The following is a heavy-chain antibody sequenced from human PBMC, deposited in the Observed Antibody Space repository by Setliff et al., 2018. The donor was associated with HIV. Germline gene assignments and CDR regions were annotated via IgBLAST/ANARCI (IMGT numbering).Heavy chain of an antibody. J-gene: IGHJ4*02. CDR1: GFPFINYC. V-gene: IGHV3-48*01. CDR3: AIEDGCGGHYHS. Sequence: GGSLRLSCAASGFPFINYCMNWVRQAPGKGLQWLSYISSSGDSVYGDSMKGRITISRDKANNSLYLQIHSLTAEDTAVYYCAIEDGCGGHYHSWGQGTLVTVSS. D-gene: IGHD2-21*01. CDR2: ISSSGDSV.